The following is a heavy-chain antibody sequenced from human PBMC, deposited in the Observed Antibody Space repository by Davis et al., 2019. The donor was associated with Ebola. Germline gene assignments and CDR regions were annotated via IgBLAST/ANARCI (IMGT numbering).Heavy chain of an antibody. CDR3: ARGVRWLQAYYFDY. J-gene: IGHJ4*02. CDR1: GGSFSGYY. CDR2: INHSGST. V-gene: IGHV4-34*01. D-gene: IGHD5-24*01. Sequence: SETLSLTSAVYGGSFSGYYWSWIRQPPGKGLEWIGEINHSGSTNYNPSLKSRVTMFLDKSLNQFSLKMSSVTAADTAVYYCARGVRWLQAYYFDYWGQGTLVTVSS.